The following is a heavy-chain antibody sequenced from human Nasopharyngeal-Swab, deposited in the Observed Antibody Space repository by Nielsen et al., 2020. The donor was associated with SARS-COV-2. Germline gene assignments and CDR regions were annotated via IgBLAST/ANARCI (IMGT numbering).Heavy chain of an antibody. CDR2: ISSSSSYI. D-gene: IGHD3-22*01. V-gene: IGHV3-21*01. Sequence: ARQAPGKGLEWVSSISSSSSYIYYADSVKGRFTISRDNAKNSLYLQMNSLRAEDTAVYYCASDPYYDTSDDAFDIWGQGTMVTVSS. CDR3: ASDPYYDTSDDAFDI. J-gene: IGHJ3*02.